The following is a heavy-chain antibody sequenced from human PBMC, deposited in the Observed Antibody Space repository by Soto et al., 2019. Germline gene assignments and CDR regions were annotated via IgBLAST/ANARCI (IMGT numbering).Heavy chain of an antibody. Sequence: GGSLRLSCAASGFTFSNAWMSWVRQAPGKGLEWVGRIKSKTDGGTTDYAAPVKGRFTISRDDSKNTLYLQMNSLKTEDTAVYYCTTKVNRIAAAGTGYFDYWGQGTLVTVSS. J-gene: IGHJ4*02. CDR3: TTKVNRIAAAGTGYFDY. V-gene: IGHV3-15*01. CDR1: GFTFSNAW. CDR2: IKSKTDGGTT. D-gene: IGHD6-13*01.